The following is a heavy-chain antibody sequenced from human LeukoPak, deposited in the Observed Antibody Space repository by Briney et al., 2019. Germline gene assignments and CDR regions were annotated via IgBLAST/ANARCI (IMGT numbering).Heavy chain of an antibody. CDR3: ARGEYYYDSSPLPFDY. CDR2: IWYDGSNK. Sequence: GGSLRLSCAASGFGFSSYGMHWVRQAPGKGLEWVAVIWYDGSNKYYADSVKGRFTISRDNSKNTLYLQMNSLRAEDTAVYYCARGEYYYDSSPLPFDYWGQGTLVTVSS. V-gene: IGHV3-33*01. CDR1: GFGFSSYG. D-gene: IGHD3-22*01. J-gene: IGHJ4*02.